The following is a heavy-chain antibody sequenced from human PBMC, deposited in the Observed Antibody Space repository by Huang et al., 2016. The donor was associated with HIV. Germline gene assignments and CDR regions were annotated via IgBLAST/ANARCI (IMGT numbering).Heavy chain of an antibody. CDR3: AKGGSAAAVLDF. Sequence: QVQLVESGGGVVQPGSSLRISCAASGFTFSSYGMHWVSQAPGKGLEGVAVISYDAKTKYYADSVKGRFSISRDNSKTTVYLQLNSLRVEDTAVYYCAKGGSAAAVLDFWGQGTLVTVSS. V-gene: IGHV3-30*18. CDR2: ISYDAKTK. D-gene: IGHD6-13*01. CDR1: GFTFSSYG. J-gene: IGHJ4*02.